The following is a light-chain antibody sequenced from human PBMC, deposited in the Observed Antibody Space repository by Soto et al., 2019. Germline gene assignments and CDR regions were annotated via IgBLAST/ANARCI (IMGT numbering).Light chain of an antibody. CDR2: EVT. CDR3: CSYAARSDYV. J-gene: IGLJ1*01. Sequence: QSALAQPASVSGSPGQSITISCTGTNSNVGNYNLVSWYQQHPGRAPKLLIYEVTKRPSGVSNRFSASKSRNTASLTISGLQAEDEPDYYCCSYAARSDYVFGSGTNVTVL. CDR1: NSNVGNYNL. V-gene: IGLV2-23*02.